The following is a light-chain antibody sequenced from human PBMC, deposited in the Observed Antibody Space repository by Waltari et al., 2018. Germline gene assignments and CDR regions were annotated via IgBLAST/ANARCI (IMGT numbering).Light chain of an antibody. Sequence: QSALTQPAPVSGSPGQSITISCTGTSSDVGGYNYVSWYQHHPGNVPKLIISEVNNRPSGVSHRFSGSKSGNTASLSISGLQTEDEADYYCSSYTSSTTLVFGTGTKVTVL. CDR3: SSYTSSTTLV. V-gene: IGLV2-14*01. J-gene: IGLJ1*01. CDR1: SSDVGGYNY. CDR2: EVN.